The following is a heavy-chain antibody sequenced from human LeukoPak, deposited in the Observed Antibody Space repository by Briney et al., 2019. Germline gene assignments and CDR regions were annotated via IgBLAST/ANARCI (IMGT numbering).Heavy chain of an antibody. CDR1: GDSIGSYY. D-gene: IGHD3-16*02. CDR3: ARGRARDGSYPWLDS. CDR2: IFYSGST. Sequence: SETVSLTCSVSGDSIGSYYWTWIRESPGKGLEWIGYIFYSGSTNYSPSLKSRVTISVDTSNNQFSLQLRSATAADTAIYYCARGRARDGSYPWLDSWGQGTLV. J-gene: IGHJ5*01. V-gene: IGHV4-59*01.